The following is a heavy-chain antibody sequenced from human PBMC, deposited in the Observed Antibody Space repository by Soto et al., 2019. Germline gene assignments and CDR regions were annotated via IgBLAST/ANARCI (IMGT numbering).Heavy chain of an antibody. CDR1: AFTFNNYA. J-gene: IGHJ4*02. CDR2: ISDNGANT. Sequence: PGGSLRLSCAASAFTFNNYAMSWVRQAPGKGLEWVSTISDNGANTFIGDSMKDHFDISRDNSKNTVFLHLSTVRAEDTAIYYCARAIGADFFDYWGQGTPVTVSS. D-gene: IGHD6-25*01. V-gene: IGHV3-23*01. CDR3: ARAIGADFFDY.